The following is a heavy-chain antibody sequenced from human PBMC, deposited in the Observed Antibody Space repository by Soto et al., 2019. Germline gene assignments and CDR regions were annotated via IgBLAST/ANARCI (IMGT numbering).Heavy chain of an antibody. CDR2: ISNDGTVK. J-gene: IGHJ4*02. CDR1: GFTFGTYP. Sequence: QPGGSLRLSCAASGFTFGTYPMHWVRQAPGKGLEWLANISNDGTVKYYADSVKGRFTISRDNAKNTLYLQMNSLGVEDTALYYCSYDTFGDKDFWGQGTPVTVSS. V-gene: IGHV3-30-3*01. CDR3: SYDTFGDKDF. D-gene: IGHD3-9*01.